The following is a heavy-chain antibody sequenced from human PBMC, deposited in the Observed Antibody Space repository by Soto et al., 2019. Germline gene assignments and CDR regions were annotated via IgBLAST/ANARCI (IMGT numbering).Heavy chain of an antibody. Sequence: ASVKVSCKASGYTFTSYGISWVRQAPGQGLEWMGWISAYNGNTNYAQKLQGRVTMTTDTSTSTAYMELRSLRSDDTAVYYCARVRVLRYFDWSTARAFGIWGQGTMVTVSS. CDR3: ARVRVLRYFDWSTARAFGI. D-gene: IGHD3-9*01. CDR1: GYTFTSYG. V-gene: IGHV1-18*01. CDR2: ISAYNGNT. J-gene: IGHJ3*02.